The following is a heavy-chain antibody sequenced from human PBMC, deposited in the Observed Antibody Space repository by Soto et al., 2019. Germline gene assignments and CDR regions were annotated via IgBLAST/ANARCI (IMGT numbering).Heavy chain of an antibody. Sequence: GGSLSLSCAASGFTFSNVWLSWVRQGPGKGLEWLGRIKSRTENETTDYASPARGRFIISRDDSKNMLYLQLNSLKTEDTAVYYCTTAHPRGPDYWGQGTLVTVSS. CDR2: IKSRTENETT. J-gene: IGHJ4*02. V-gene: IGHV3-15*01. CDR1: GFTFSNVW. CDR3: TTAHPRGPDY. D-gene: IGHD5-12*01.